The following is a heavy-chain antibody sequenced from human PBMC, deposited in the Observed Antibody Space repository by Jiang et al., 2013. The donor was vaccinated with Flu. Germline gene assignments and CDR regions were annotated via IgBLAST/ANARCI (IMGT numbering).Heavy chain of an antibody. D-gene: IGHD6-19*01. CDR3: ATDQQGYSSGWYVL. Sequence: QASWKRDVEVEWRFCILKMVKQYYAQKFQGRVTMTEDTSTDTAYMELSSLRSEDTAVYYCATDQQGYSSGWYVLWGQGTLVTVSS. CDR2: CILKMVK. V-gene: IGHV1-24*01. J-gene: IGHJ4*02.